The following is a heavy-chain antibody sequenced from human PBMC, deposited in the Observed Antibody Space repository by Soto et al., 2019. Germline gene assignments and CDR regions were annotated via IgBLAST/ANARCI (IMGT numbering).Heavy chain of an antibody. CDR1: GLTFSTDE. V-gene: IGHV3-48*03. CDR2: ISYTSTTL. J-gene: IGHJ4*02. CDR3: VREGGSLAFDS. Sequence: GGSLRLSCAVSGLTFSTDEMNWVRQAPGEGLEWLAYISYTSTTLKYADSVKGRFAVSRDNAKKSLYLQMSNLRVEDTAVYYCVREGGSLAFDSGGQGTLVTVSS. D-gene: IGHD1-1*01.